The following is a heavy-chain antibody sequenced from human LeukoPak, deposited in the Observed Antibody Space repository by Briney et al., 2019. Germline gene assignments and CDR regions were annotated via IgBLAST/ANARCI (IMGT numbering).Heavy chain of an antibody. V-gene: IGHV3-48*03. CDR3: ASYDSGTLDY. J-gene: IGHJ4*02. D-gene: IGHD3-22*01. CDR2: ISSSGSTI. CDR1: GFTFSSYE. Sequence: GGSLRLSCAASGFTFSSYEMNWVRQAPGKGLEWVSYISSSGSTIYYAGSVKGRFTISRDNAKNSLYLQMNSLRAEDTAVYYCASYDSGTLDYWGQGTLVTVSS.